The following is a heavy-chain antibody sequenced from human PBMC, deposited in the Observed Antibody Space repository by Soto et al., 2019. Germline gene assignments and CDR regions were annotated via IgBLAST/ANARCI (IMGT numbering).Heavy chain of an antibody. Sequence: QVQLVESGGGVVQPGRSLRLSCAASGFTFSSYGMHWVRQAPGKGLEWVAVIWYDGSNKYYADSVKGRFTISRDNSKNTLYRQMNRLRAEDTAVYYCARGSDYDSSGYSLGGYWGQGTLVTVSS. D-gene: IGHD3-22*01. CDR3: ARGSDYDSSGYSLGGY. CDR1: GFTFSSYG. CDR2: IWYDGSNK. V-gene: IGHV3-33*01. J-gene: IGHJ4*02.